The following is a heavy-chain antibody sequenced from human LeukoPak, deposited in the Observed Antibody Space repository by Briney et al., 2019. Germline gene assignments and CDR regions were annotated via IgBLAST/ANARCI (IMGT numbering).Heavy chain of an antibody. D-gene: IGHD2-2*01. CDR1: GGTFSNYA. CDR3: GIGYCSSTSCPFDY. Sequence: ASVKVSCKASGGTFSNYAISWVRQAPGQGLEWMGGIIPIFGTANYAQKFQGRVTITTDESTSTAYMELSSLRSEDTAVYYCGIGYCSSTSCPFDYWGQGTLVTVSS. J-gene: IGHJ4*02. CDR2: IIPIFGTA. V-gene: IGHV1-69*05.